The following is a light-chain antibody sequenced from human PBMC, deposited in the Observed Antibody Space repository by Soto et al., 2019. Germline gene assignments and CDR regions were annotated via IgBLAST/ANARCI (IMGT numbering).Light chain of an antibody. Sequence: DIQMTQSPSSLSASVGDRVTITCQASQDIRKYLNWYQQKPGRAPKLLIYGASNLETGVPSRFSGSGYGTDFIFTISSLRPEDIATYYCQQYDNLPPFTFGPGTKVAIK. CDR2: GAS. CDR3: QQYDNLPPFT. CDR1: QDIRKY. J-gene: IGKJ3*01. V-gene: IGKV1-33*01.